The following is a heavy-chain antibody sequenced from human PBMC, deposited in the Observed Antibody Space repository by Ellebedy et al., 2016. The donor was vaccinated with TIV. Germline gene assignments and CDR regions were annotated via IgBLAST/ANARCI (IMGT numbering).Heavy chain of an antibody. Sequence: MPSETLSLTCAVYGGSFSGYYWSWIRQPPGKGLEWIGEINHSGNTNYNPSLKSRLPVSLDTSNNQFSLKLSSVTAADTAVYYCARGGLWFGVWGQGTTVTVSS. D-gene: IGHD3-10*01. V-gene: IGHV4-34*01. J-gene: IGHJ6*02. CDR1: GGSFSGYY. CDR2: INHSGNT. CDR3: ARGGLWFGV.